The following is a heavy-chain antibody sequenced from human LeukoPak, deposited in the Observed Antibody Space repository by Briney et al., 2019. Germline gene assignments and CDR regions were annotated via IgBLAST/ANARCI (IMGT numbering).Heavy chain of an antibody. Sequence: GGSLRLSCAASGFTFSSYAMHWVRQAPGKGLEWVSYIRSSSNTIYYADSVKGRFTISRDNAKNSLYLQMNSLRAEDTAVYYCARSTPVDYWGQGTLVTVSS. V-gene: IGHV3-48*04. CDR2: IRSSSNTI. CDR1: GFTFSSYA. J-gene: IGHJ4*02. CDR3: ARSTPVDY.